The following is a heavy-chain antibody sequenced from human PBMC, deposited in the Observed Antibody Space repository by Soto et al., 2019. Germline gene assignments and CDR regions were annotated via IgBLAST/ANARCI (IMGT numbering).Heavy chain of an antibody. CDR2: IYYSGST. CDR1: GGSISSGDYY. J-gene: IGHJ5*02. V-gene: IGHV4-30-4*01. Sequence: PSETLSLTCTVSGGSISSGDYYWSWIRQPPGKGLEWIGYIYYSGSTYYNPSLKSRVTISVDTSKNQFSLKLSSVTAADTAVYYCARTYGDYDPWFDPWGQGTRVTVSS. CDR3: ARTYGDYDPWFDP. D-gene: IGHD4-17*01.